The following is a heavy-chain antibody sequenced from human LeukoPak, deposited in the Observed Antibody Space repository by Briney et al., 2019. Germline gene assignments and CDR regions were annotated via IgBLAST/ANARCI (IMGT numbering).Heavy chain of an antibody. V-gene: IGHV4-34*01. J-gene: IGHJ4*02. D-gene: IGHD5-18*01. CDR2: INHSGST. CDR1: GGSFSGYY. Sequence: SETLSLTCAVYGGSFSGYYWSWIRQPPGKGLEWIGEINHSGSTNYNPSLKSRVTISVDTSKNQFSLKLSSVTAADTAVYYCASSSSVDTAMVLDYWGQGTLVTVSP. CDR3: ASSSSVDTAMVLDY.